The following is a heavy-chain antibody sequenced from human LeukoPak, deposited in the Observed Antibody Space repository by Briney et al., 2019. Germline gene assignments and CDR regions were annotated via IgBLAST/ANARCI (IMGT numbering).Heavy chain of an antibody. CDR2: TRTKAKDYTT. CDR3: ARGPTVTFNYHYGMDV. CDR1: GFTFSDHY. J-gene: IGHJ6*02. V-gene: IGHV3-72*01. D-gene: IGHD4-17*01. Sequence: GGSLRLSCATSGFTFSDHYMDWVRQAPGKGLEWVARTRTKAKDYTTEYAASVKGRFTVSRDESMHSLYLQMNSLKTEDTAVYYCARGPTVTFNYHYGMDVWGQGATVTVSS.